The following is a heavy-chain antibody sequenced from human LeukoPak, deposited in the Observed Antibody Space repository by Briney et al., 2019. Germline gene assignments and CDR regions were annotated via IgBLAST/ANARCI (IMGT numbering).Heavy chain of an antibody. Sequence: SVKVSCRASGGTFSSYAISWVRRAPGQGREWMGGIIPIFGTANYAQKFEGRVTITTDESTSTAYMELSSLRSEDTAVYYCAREKSGLRLGELSPYYYYYMDVWGKGTTVTVSS. CDR2: IIPIFGTA. CDR3: AREKSGLRLGELSPYYYYYMDV. V-gene: IGHV1-69*05. D-gene: IGHD3-16*02. J-gene: IGHJ6*03. CDR1: GGTFSSYA.